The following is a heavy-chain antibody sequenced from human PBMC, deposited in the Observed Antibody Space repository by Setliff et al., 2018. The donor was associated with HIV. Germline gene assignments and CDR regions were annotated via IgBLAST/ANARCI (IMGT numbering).Heavy chain of an antibody. CDR2: INVGNDNT. J-gene: IGHJ4*02. CDR3: ARARGTKDFDY. CDR1: GYSFTNYA. V-gene: IGHV1-3*01. Sequence: ASVKVSCKASGYSFTNYAMHWVRQAPGQRLEWMGWINVGNDNTKYSQRLQDRVTMTSDMSTSTVYMELSSLRSEDTAVYFCARARGTKDFDYWGQGTLVTVSS. D-gene: IGHD1-7*01.